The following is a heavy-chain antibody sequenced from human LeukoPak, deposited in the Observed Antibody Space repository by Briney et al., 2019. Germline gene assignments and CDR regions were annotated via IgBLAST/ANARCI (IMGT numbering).Heavy chain of an antibody. CDR1: GLTFSVSA. CDR2: IKTKADNYAT. J-gene: IGHJ6*04. D-gene: IGHD1-14*01. CDR3: THPDYYYNVDV. Sequence: PGGSLRLSCSASGLTFSVSAIHWVRQASGKGLEWVGRIKTKADNYATAYAASVKGRFTIFRDDSTNTAYLQMNSLKTEDTAVYYCTHPDYYYNVDVWGKGTTVTVSS. V-gene: IGHV3-73*01.